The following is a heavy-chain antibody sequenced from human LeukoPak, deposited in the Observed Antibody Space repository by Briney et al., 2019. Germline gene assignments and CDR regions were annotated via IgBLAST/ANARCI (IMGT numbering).Heavy chain of an antibody. CDR1: GFTFSSYG. D-gene: IGHD2-21*02. J-gene: IGHJ5*02. Sequence: GGSLRLSCTASGFTFSSYGIHWVRQAPGKGLEWVAVISYDGNNKFYGDSVKGRFTISRDNSKNTLYLQMNSLRGEDTAVYYCAKGRGVPYEVVTAILDPWGQGTLVTVSS. CDR3: AKGRGVPYEVVTAILDP. V-gene: IGHV3-30*18. CDR2: ISYDGNNK.